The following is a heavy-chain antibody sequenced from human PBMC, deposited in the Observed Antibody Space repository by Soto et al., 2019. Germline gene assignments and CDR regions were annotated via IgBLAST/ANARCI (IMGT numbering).Heavy chain of an antibody. CDR2: IASTSWNI. CDR3: ARGPSAAAPLSDWYFDL. J-gene: IGHJ2*01. V-gene: IGHV3-48*02. Sequence: EVQLVESGGGLVLPGGSLRLSCAASGFTFSGYSTNWVRQAPGKGLEWVSYIASTSWNIYYADTVKGRFTISRDNAKNSLYLQMNSLRDEDTAVYYCARGPSAAAPLSDWYFDLWGRGTLVTVSS. CDR1: GFTFSGYS. D-gene: IGHD2-2*01.